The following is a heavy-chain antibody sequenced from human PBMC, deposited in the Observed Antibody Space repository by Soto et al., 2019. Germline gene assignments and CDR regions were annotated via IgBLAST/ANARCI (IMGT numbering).Heavy chain of an antibody. V-gene: IGHV4-4*02. CDR3: ARESPPSRPKTYMDV. CDR1: GGSISSSNW. CDR2: SYHSGST. J-gene: IGHJ6*03. Sequence: SETLSLTCAVSGGSISSSNWWSWVRQPPGKGLEWIGESYHSGSTYYNPSLKSRVTISVYKSKNQLSLKLSSVTAADTAGYYCARESPPSRPKTYMDVWGQGTTATVSS.